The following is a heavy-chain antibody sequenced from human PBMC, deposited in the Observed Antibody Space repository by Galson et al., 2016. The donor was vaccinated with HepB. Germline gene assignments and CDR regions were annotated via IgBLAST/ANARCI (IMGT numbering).Heavy chain of an antibody. V-gene: IGHV4-59*08. CDR1: GGSFSHYY. J-gene: IGHJ4*02. D-gene: IGHD3-22*01. Sequence: LSLTCTVSGGSFSHYYWSWIRQPPGKGLEWLGYISNTATTRFNPSLKNRITIPMDTSKNQFSLKLSSVTAADTAVYYCARHLSSGYYWDFDYWGQGSLVTVSS. CDR2: ISNTATT. CDR3: ARHLSSGYYWDFDY.